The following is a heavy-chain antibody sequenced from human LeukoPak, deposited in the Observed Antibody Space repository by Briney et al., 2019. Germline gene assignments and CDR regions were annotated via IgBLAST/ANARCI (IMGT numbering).Heavy chain of an antibody. CDR3: ARVPGSRTINFDY. D-gene: IGHD1-26*01. CDR1: GYTFTTYA. CDR2: INAGNGNT. Sequence: SVKVSCKASGYTFTTYAMHWVRQAPGQRLEWMGWINAGNGNTKYSQKFQGRVTITRDTSASTAYMELSSLRSEDTAVYYCARVPGSRTINFDYWGQGTLVTVSS. V-gene: IGHV1-3*01. J-gene: IGHJ4*02.